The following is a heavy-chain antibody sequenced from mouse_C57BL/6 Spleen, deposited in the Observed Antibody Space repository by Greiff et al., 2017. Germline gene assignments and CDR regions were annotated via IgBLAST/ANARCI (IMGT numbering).Heavy chain of an antibody. D-gene: IGHD1-1*01. CDR2: INYDGSST. Sequence: EVQLMESEGGLVQPGSSMKLSCTASGFTFSDYYMAWVRQVPEKGLEWVANINYDGSSTYYLDSLKSRFIISRDNAKKILYLQMRRLKSEDTATYYCARAYDRSSYFDYWGQGTTLTVSS. CDR3: ARAYDRSSYFDY. V-gene: IGHV5-16*01. J-gene: IGHJ2*01. CDR1: GFTFSDYY.